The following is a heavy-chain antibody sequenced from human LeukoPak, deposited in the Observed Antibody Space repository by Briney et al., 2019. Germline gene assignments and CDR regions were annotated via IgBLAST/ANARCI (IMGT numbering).Heavy chain of an antibody. V-gene: IGHV1-18*01. D-gene: IGHD3-10*01. Sequence: ASVKVSCKASGYTFTNYGISWVRQAPGQGLEWRGWITAYNGNTRYAQKLQGRVTLTTDTSTSTGYMEVRSLRSDDTAVYYCARSQTTGFGESIDYWGQGTLVTVSS. CDR2: ITAYNGNT. CDR3: ARSQTTGFGESIDY. CDR1: GYTFTNYG. J-gene: IGHJ4*02.